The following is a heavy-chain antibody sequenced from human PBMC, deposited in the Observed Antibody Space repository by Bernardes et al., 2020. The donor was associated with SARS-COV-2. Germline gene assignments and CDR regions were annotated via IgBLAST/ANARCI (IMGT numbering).Heavy chain of an antibody. V-gene: IGHV3-33*01. CDR1: GFTFSSYG. D-gene: IGHD2-15*01. Sequence: GGSLRLSCAASGFTFSSYGMHWVRQAPGKGLEWVAVIWYDGSNKYYADSVKGRFTISRDNSKNTLYLQMNSLRAGDTAVYYCARVGYCSGGSCYSHYYYGMDVWGQGTTVTVSS. J-gene: IGHJ6*02. CDR3: ARVGYCSGGSCYSHYYYGMDV. CDR2: IWYDGSNK.